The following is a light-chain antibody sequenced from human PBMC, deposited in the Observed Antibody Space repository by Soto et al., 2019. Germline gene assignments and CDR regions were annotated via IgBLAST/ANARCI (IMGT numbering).Light chain of an antibody. CDR2: DAS. V-gene: IGKV3-11*01. CDR1: QSISIY. J-gene: IGKJ1*01. CDR3: QQRSNWWT. Sequence: LLTQSPATLSLSPGERVTLSCRASQSISIYLAWYQQKPDQASRLLIYDASNRATGIPARFSGSGSGTDFTLTISYLEPEDFAIYYCQQRSNWWTFGQGTKVDIK.